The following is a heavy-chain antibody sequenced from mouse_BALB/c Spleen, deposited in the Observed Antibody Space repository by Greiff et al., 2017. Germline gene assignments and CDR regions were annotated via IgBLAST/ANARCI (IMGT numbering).Heavy chain of an antibody. V-gene: IGHV14-3*02. CDR3: ANGYYDYAMDY. CDR2: IDPANGNT. Sequence: EVQLVESGAELVKPGASVKLSCTASGFNIKDTYMHWVKQRPEQGLEWIGRIDPANGNTKYDPKFQGKATITADTSSNTAYLQLSSLTSEDTAVYYCANGYYDYAMDYWGQGTSVTVSS. CDR1: GFNIKDTY. J-gene: IGHJ4*01. D-gene: IGHD2-3*01.